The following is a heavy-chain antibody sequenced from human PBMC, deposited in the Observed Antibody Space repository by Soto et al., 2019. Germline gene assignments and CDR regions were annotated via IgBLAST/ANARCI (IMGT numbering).Heavy chain of an antibody. D-gene: IGHD6-19*01. Sequence: QVQLVESGGGVVQPGRSLRLSCAASGFTFSSYGMHWVRQAPGKGLEWVAVIWYDASNKYYADSVKGRFTISRDNSKNTLYLQMNRLRGEDTAVYYCARDCAGYSSGWYQRGGFDYWGQGTLVTVSS. CDR2: IWYDASNK. CDR3: ARDCAGYSSGWYQRGGFDY. V-gene: IGHV3-33*01. CDR1: GFTFSSYG. J-gene: IGHJ4*02.